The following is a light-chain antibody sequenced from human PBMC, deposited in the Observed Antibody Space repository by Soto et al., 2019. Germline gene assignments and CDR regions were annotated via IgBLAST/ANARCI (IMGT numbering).Light chain of an antibody. CDR3: QQYNNWPPYT. V-gene: IGKV3-15*01. Sequence: EIVMTQSPATLSVSPGERAILSCRASQSVSSNLAWYQQKPGQAPRLLIYGASTRATGIPARFSGSGSGTEFTLTISSPQAEDFAIYYCQQYNNWPPYTFGQGTKLEIK. CDR2: GAS. CDR1: QSVSSN. J-gene: IGKJ2*01.